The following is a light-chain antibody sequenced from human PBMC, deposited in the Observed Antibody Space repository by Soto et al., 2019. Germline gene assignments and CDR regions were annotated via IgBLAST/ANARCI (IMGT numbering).Light chain of an antibody. J-gene: IGKJ1*01. CDR2: GAS. CDR3: QQSYDIPWT. Sequence: IVMTQSPATLSISPGERATLSCRASQSLNRDLAWYQQKPGQSPRLLIFGASIRATGIPARFSGSGSGTEFTLTIGSLQSEDCALYYCQQSYDIPWTFGQGTKVDIK. V-gene: IGKV3-15*01. CDR1: QSLNRD.